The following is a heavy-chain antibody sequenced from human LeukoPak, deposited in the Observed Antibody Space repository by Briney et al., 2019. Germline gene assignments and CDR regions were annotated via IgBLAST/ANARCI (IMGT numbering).Heavy chain of an antibody. Sequence: GASVTVSCKASGGTFSSYAISWVRQAPGQGLEWMGWINTNTGNPTYAQGFTGRVVFSLDTSVSTAYLQISSLKAEDTAVYYCARDIGGGYCSGGSCYSYWGQGTLVTVSS. J-gene: IGHJ4*02. CDR2: INTNTGNP. V-gene: IGHV7-4-1*02. CDR3: ARDIGGGYCSGGSCYSY. CDR1: GGTFSSYA. D-gene: IGHD2-15*01.